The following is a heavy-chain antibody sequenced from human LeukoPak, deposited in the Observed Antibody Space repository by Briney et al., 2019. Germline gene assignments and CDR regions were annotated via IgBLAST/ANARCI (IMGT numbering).Heavy chain of an antibody. CDR2: IIPIFGIA. CDR3: ARPDYYDSSGYIYYYYYGMDV. V-gene: IGHV1-69*04. D-gene: IGHD3-22*01. J-gene: IGHJ6*02. Sequence: SVKVYCKASGGTFSSYAISWVRQAPGQGLEWMGRIIPIFGIANYAQKFQGRVTITADKSTSTAYMELSSLRSEDTAVYYCARPDYYDSSGYIYYYYYGMDVWGQGTTVTVSS. CDR1: GGTFSSYA.